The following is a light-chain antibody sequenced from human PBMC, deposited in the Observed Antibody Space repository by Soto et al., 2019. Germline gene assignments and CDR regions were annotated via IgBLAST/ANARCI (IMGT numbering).Light chain of an antibody. CDR3: QQYSSYSPYT. V-gene: IGKV1-5*03. J-gene: IGKJ2*01. CDR1: QTVYSW. Sequence: DIQMTQSPSTVSAPVGDRVTITCRASQTVYSWLAWYQQKPGKAPKLLISEASTLQSGVPSRFAGSGSGTEFTLAISRLHPDDFATYYCQQYSSYSPYTFGQGTKVEI. CDR2: EAS.